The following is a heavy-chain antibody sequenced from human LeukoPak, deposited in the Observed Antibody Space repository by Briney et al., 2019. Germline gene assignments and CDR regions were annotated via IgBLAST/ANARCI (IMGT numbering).Heavy chain of an antibody. J-gene: IGHJ4*02. CDR3: ARDYYDSILDY. Sequence: GGSLRLSCSASGFTFSSYSMNWVRQAPGKGLEYVSAISSNGGSTYYANSVKGRFTISRDNSKNTLYLQMGSLRAEDMAVYYCARDYYDSILDYWGQGTLVTVSS. V-gene: IGHV3-64*01. D-gene: IGHD3-22*01. CDR1: GFTFSSYS. CDR2: ISSNGGST.